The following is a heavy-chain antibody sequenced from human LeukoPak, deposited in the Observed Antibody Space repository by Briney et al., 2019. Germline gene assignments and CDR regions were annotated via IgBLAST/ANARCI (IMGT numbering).Heavy chain of an antibody. CDR3: ATGAAAGTLWAFDI. V-gene: IGHV1-24*01. D-gene: IGHD6-13*01. J-gene: IGHJ3*02. CDR1: GYTLTELS. Sequence: ASVKVSCKVSGYTLTELSMHWVRQAPGKGLEWMGGFDPEDGETIYAQKFQGRVTMTEDTSTDTAYMELSSLRSEDTAVYYCATGAAAGTLWAFDIWGQETMVTVSS. CDR2: FDPEDGET.